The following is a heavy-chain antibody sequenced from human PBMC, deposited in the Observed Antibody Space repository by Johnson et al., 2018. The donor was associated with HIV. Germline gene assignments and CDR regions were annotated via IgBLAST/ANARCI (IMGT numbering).Heavy chain of an antibody. Sequence: VQLVESGGVVVQPGGSLRLSCAASGFTFDDYAMHWVRQAPGKGLEWVSLISWDGGSTYYADSMKGRFPISRDNSKNSLYLQMNSLRPEDTALYYCARGASPDYDFFTGAGAFDIWGQGTMVTVSS. V-gene: IGHV3-43D*03. J-gene: IGHJ3*02. CDR2: ISWDGGST. CDR1: GFTFDDYA. CDR3: ARGASPDYDFFTGAGAFDI. D-gene: IGHD3-3*01.